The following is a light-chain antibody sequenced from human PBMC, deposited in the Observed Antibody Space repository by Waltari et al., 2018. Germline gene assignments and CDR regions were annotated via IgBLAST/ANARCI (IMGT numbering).Light chain of an antibody. CDR1: QGISNY. V-gene: IGKV1-9*01. CDR2: GAS. CDR3: QQFESDMFT. J-gene: IGKJ3*01. Sequence: DIQLTQSPSFLSASVGDRVTITCRASQGISNYLAWYQQKPGKAAKLLIYGASRLQNGVPSRFSGRGSGTEFTLTISSLQPEDFATYYCQQFESDMFTFGPGTKVDIK.